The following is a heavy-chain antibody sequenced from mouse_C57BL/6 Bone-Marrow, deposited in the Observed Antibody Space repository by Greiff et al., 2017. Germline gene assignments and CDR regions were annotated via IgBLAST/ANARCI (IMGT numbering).Heavy chain of an antibody. Sequence: EVQLQQSGAELVRPGASVKLSCTASGFNIKDDYMHWVKQRPEQGLEWIGWIDPENGDTEYASKFQGKATITADTSSNTACLQLSSLTSEDTAVYYCTTGPYFDYWGQGTTLTGSS. CDR2: IDPENGDT. CDR3: TTGPYFDY. CDR1: GFNIKDDY. J-gene: IGHJ2*01. D-gene: IGHD3-1*01. V-gene: IGHV14-4*01.